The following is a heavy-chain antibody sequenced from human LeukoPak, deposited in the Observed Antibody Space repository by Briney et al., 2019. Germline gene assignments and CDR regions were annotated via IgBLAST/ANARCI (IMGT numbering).Heavy chain of an antibody. CDR3: ARGGGGYGDY. V-gene: IGHV3-9*01. Sequence: PGGSLRLSCAASGFTFDDYAMHWVRQAPGKGLEWVSGISWNSSSIGYADSVKGRFTISRDNAKNSLYLQMNSLRAEDTAVYYCARGGGGYGDYWGQGTLVTISS. CDR1: GFTFDDYA. CDR2: ISWNSSSI. D-gene: IGHD5-12*01. J-gene: IGHJ4*02.